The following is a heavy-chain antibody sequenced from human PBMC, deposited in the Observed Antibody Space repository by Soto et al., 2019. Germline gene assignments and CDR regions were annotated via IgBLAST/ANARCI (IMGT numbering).Heavy chain of an antibody. V-gene: IGHV3-23*01. CDR2: ISGSGGSK. Sequence: RVRQAPGKGLVWVSAISGSGGSKYYADSVKGRFTISRDNSKNTLYLQMNSLRAEDTAVYYCAKGRGGDYWGQGTLVTVSS. J-gene: IGHJ4*02. CDR3: AKGRGGDY. D-gene: IGHD3-10*01.